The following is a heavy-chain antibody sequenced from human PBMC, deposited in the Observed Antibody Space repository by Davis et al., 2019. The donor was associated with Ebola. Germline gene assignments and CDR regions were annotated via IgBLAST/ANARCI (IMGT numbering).Heavy chain of an antibody. V-gene: IGHV3-23*01. CDR3: AKDTSNIWFDV. D-gene: IGHD1-26*01. Sequence: GGSLRLSCAASGFVFSSYVMSWVRRAPGKGLEWVSTLGTSADTYYADSVKGRFTISRDNSKNTLHLQMNSLRVEDTAIYYCAKDTSNIWFDVWGQGTVVTVSS. CDR2: LGTSADT. CDR1: GFVFSSYV. J-gene: IGHJ3*01.